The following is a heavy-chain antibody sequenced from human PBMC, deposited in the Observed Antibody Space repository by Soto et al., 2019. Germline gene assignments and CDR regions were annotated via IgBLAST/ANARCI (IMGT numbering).Heavy chain of an antibody. V-gene: IGHV3-30-3*01. D-gene: IGHD5-12*01. Sequence: QVQLVESGGGVVQPGRSLRLSCAASGFTFSSYAMHWVRQAPGKGLEWVAVISYDGSNKYYADSVKGRFTISRDNSKNTLYQQMNSLRAEDTAVYYCARDRVASIRTNYFDYWGQGTLVTVSS. CDR1: GFTFSSYA. J-gene: IGHJ4*02. CDR3: ARDRVASIRTNYFDY. CDR2: ISYDGSNK.